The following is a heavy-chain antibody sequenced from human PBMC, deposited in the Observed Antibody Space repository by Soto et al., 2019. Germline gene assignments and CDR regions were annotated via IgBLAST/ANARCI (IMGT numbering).Heavy chain of an antibody. CDR2: INPNGGYT. V-gene: IGHV1-46*01. Sequence: ASVKVSCKTSGYDFFKYNMHWVRQAPGQGLEWMGVINPNGGYTRHAQKFQGRVIMTRDTSSKIVYMELSGLTSEDTAMYYCTRADSDVVILPDVRPLFDLWGQGALVTVSS. J-gene: IGHJ4*02. CDR1: GYDFFKYN. CDR3: TRADSDVVILPDVRPLFDL. D-gene: IGHD2-21*02.